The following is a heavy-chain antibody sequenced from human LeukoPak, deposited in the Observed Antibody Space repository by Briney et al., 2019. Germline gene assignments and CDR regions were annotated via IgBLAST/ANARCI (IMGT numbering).Heavy chain of an antibody. D-gene: IGHD1-7*01. CDR3: ARDRTTQLRRKNEEGPRGYYFDY. CDR1: GGTFSSYA. CDR2: IIPIFGTA. J-gene: IGHJ4*02. Sequence: SVKASCKASGGTFSSYAISWVRQAPGQGLEWMGGIIPIFGTANYAQKFQGRVTITADESTSTAYMELSSLRSEDTAVYYCARDRTTQLRRKNEEGPRGYYFDYWGQGTLVTVSS. V-gene: IGHV1-69*13.